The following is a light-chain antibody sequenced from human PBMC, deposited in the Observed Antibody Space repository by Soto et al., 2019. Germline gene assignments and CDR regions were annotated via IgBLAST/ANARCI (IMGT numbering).Light chain of an antibody. CDR2: GAY. CDR3: QQYGTSTRT. Sequence: PGERATLSCRASLSVTSYLAWYQKKPGQPPRLLIYGAYNRPTGIPDRFTGSGSGTDFTLTISRLQPEDFAMYYCQQYGTSTRTFGQGTKVEIK. J-gene: IGKJ2*01. CDR1: LSVTSY. V-gene: IGKV3-20*01.